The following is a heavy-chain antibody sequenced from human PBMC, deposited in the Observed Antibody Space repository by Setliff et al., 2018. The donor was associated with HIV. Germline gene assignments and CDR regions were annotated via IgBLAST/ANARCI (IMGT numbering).Heavy chain of an antibody. CDR3: ARDLYYYDSSSYLRWYFDL. CDR2: IYYSGST. CDR1: GGFISSGGYS. V-gene: IGHV4-31*03. Sequence: SETLSLTCTVSGGFISSGGYSWSWIRQHPGKGLEWIGYIYYSGSTYYNPSLKSRLTISVDTSKNQFSLKLSSVTAADTAVYYCARDLYYYDSSSYLRWYFDLWGRGTLVTVSS. J-gene: IGHJ2*01. D-gene: IGHD3-22*01.